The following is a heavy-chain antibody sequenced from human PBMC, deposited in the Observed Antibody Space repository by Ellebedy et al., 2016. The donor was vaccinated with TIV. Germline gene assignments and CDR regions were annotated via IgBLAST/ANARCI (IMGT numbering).Heavy chain of an antibody. D-gene: IGHD2-2*01. CDR1: GYTLTELS. J-gene: IGHJ3*02. Sequence: AASVKVSCKVSGYTLTELSMHWVRQAPEKGLEWMGGFDPEDGETLYAQKFQGRVTITADTSTDTAYMELSSLRSEDTAVYYCATIIVVVPAAIVDAFDIWGQGTMVTVSS. CDR3: ATIIVVVPAAIVDAFDI. CDR2: FDPEDGET. V-gene: IGHV1-24*01.